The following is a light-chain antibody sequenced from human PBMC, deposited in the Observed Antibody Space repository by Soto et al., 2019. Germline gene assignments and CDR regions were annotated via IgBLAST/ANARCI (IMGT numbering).Light chain of an antibody. CDR2: DAS. V-gene: IGKV1D-13*01. Sequence: AIQLTQSPSSLSASLGDRVIITCRASQGISSALAWYQQKPGKAPKVLIYDASNLESGVPSRFSGSGSGTDFTLTISSLQPEDFATYYCQQFNNYPEITFGQGTRLEIK. CDR1: QGISSA. J-gene: IGKJ5*01. CDR3: QQFNNYPEIT.